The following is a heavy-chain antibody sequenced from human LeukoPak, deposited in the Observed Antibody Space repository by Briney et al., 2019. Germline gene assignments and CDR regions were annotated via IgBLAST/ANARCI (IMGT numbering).Heavy chain of an antibody. D-gene: IGHD3-22*01. CDR1: GFTFSSYW. CDR2: INSDGSST. Sequence: AGGSLRLSCAASGFTFSSYWMHWVRQAPGKGLVWVSRINSDGSSTSYADSVKGRFTISRDNAKNTLYLQMNSLRAEDTAVYYCARTTLYYYDSSDYSIWGQGAMVTVSS. V-gene: IGHV3-74*01. J-gene: IGHJ3*02. CDR3: ARTTLYYYDSSDYSI.